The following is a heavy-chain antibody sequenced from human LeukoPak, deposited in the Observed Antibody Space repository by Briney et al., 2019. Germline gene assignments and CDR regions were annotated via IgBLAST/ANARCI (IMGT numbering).Heavy chain of an antibody. V-gene: IGHV2-5*02. D-gene: IGHD2/OR15-2a*01. CDR2: ISWDDEK. Sequence: SGPTLVKPTQTLTLTCTFSGFSLSTSGVGVSWTRQPPGKALEWLTLISWDDEKRYSPSLKSRLTITKDTSKNQVVLTMTNMDPVDTATYYCAHIFWVKLSTPLGAGGPQYYFDYWGQGTLVTVSS. CDR1: GFSLSTSGVG. CDR3: AHIFWVKLSTPLGAGGPQYYFDY. J-gene: IGHJ4*02.